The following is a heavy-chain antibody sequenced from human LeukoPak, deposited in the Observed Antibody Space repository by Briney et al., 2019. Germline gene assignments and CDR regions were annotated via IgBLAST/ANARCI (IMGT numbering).Heavy chain of an antibody. V-gene: IGHV3-30*02. Sequence: TGGSLRLSCAASGFTFSSYGMHWVRQAPGKGLEWVAFIRYDGSNKYYADSVKGRFTISRDNSKNTLYLQMNSLRAEDTAVYYCAKDEGELLAYYHYMDVWGKGTTVTISS. J-gene: IGHJ6*03. CDR1: GFTFSSYG. CDR3: AKDEGELLAYYHYMDV. CDR2: IRYDGSNK. D-gene: IGHD1-26*01.